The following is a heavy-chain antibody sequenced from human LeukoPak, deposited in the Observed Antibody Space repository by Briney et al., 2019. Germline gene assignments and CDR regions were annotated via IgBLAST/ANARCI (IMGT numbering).Heavy chain of an antibody. V-gene: IGHV1-69*04. CDR1: GGTFSSYA. Sequence: SVKVSCKASGGTFSSYAISWVRQAPGQGLEWMGRIIPILGIANYAQKFQGRVTITADKSTSTAYMELSSLRSEDTAVYYCASPTVTTGIDAFDIWGQGTMVTVSS. D-gene: IGHD4-17*01. CDR3: ASPTVTTGIDAFDI. CDR2: IIPILGIA. J-gene: IGHJ3*02.